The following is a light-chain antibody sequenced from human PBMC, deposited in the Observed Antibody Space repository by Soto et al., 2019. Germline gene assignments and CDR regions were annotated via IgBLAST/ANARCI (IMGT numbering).Light chain of an antibody. J-gene: IGKJ1*01. Sequence: EIVLSHAPGTLSLSPGERATLSCRASQSVSSSYFAWYQQKPGQAPRLLIYGASSRATGIPDRFSGSGSGTDFTLTVSRLEPEDFAVYYCQQRSKWPTFGQGSMV. V-gene: IGKV3D-20*02. CDR2: GAS. CDR1: QSVSSSY. CDR3: QQRSKWPT.